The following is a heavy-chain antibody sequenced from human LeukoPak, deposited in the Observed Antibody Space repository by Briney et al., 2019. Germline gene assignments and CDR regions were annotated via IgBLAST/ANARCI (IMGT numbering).Heavy chain of an antibody. CDR2: INHSGST. CDR1: GGSFSGYY. D-gene: IGHD6-19*01. Sequence: SETRSLTCAVYGGSFSGYYWSWIRQPPGKGLEWIGEINHSGSTNYNPSLKSRVTISVDTSKNQFSLKLSSVTAADTAVYYCARSGGSGWYYPWGQGTLVTVSS. CDR3: ARSGGSGWYYP. V-gene: IGHV4-34*01. J-gene: IGHJ5*02.